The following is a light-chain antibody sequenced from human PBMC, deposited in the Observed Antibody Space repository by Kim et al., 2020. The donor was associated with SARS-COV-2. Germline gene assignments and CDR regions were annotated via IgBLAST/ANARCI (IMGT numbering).Light chain of an antibody. J-gene: IGKJ1*01. Sequence: SASVGDSVTITCRASQSISSWLAWYQQKPGKAPKLLIYDASSLESGVPSRFSGSGSGTEFTLTISSLQHDDFATYYCQQYNSSPTFGQGTKVDIK. CDR1: QSISSW. CDR2: DAS. V-gene: IGKV1-5*01. CDR3: QQYNSSPT.